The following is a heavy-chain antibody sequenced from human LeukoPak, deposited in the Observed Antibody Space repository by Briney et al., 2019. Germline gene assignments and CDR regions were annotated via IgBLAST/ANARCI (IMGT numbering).Heavy chain of an antibody. J-gene: IGHJ4*02. CDR2: ISYDGSNK. D-gene: IGHD3-10*01. CDR3: ARDLVRGVIAYFDY. V-gene: IGHV3-30*04. Sequence: GRSLRLSCAASGFTFSSYAMHWVRQAPGKGLEWVAAISYDGSNKYYADSVKGRFTISRDDSKNTLYLQMNSLRAEDTAVSYCARDLVRGVIAYFDYWGQGTLVTVSS. CDR1: GFTFSSYA.